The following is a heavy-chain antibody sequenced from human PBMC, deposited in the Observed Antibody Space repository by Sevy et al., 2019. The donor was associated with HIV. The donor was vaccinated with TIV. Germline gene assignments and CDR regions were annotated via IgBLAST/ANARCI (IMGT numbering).Heavy chain of an antibody. CDR2: ISSSSSYI. D-gene: IGHD2-21*02. CDR3: ARTGVVVTGYMDV. J-gene: IGHJ6*03. CDR1: GFTFSSYS. Sequence: GGSLRLSCAASGFTFSSYSMNWVRHAPGKGLEWVSSISSSSSYIYYADSVKGRFTISRDNAKNSLYLQMNSLRAEDTAVYYCARTGVVVTGYMDVWGKGTTVTVSS. V-gene: IGHV3-21*01.